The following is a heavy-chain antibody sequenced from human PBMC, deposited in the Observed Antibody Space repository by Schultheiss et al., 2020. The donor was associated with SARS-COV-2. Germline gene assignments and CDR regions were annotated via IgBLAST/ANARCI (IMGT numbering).Heavy chain of an antibody. CDR2: IYSGGST. CDR1: GFTVSSNY. V-gene: IGHV3-53*01. J-gene: IGHJ4*02. D-gene: IGHD4-11*01. CDR3: ARDGGSYSNLPKGFDY. Sequence: GGSLRLSCAASGFTVSSNYMSWVRQAPGKGLEWVSVIYSGGSTYYADSVKGRFTISRDNAKNSVYLQMNSLRAEDTAVYYCARDGGSYSNLPKGFDYWGQGTLVTVSS.